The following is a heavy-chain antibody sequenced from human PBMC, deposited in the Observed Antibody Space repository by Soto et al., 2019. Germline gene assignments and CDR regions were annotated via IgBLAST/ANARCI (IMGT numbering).Heavy chain of an antibody. CDR2: IYYSGGT. J-gene: IGHJ3*02. CDR1: GGSISSGGYN. D-gene: IGHD3-22*01. V-gene: IGHV4-61*08. CDR3: ARSGSSDHDDAFDI. Sequence: SETLSLTCAVSGGSISSGGYNWSWVRQPPGKGLEWMGYIYYSGGTRYNPSLKSRVTISVDTSKNQFSLKLSSVIAADTAVYYCARSGSSDHDDAFDIWGQGTMVTVSS.